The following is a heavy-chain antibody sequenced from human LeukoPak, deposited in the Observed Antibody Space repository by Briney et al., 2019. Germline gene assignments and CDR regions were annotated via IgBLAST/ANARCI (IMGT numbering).Heavy chain of an antibody. CDR1: GDSVSSNRAS. CDR3: SRSDGASDFDY. D-gene: IGHD5-24*01. Sequence: SQTLSLSCAISGDSVSSNRASWTWIRQSPSRGLEWLGRTYYRSKWYNDYAVSLKSRISINPDTSKNQFSLQLNSVTPEDTAVYYCSRSDGASDFDYWGQGTLVTVSS. J-gene: IGHJ4*02. CDR2: TYYRSKWYN. V-gene: IGHV6-1*01.